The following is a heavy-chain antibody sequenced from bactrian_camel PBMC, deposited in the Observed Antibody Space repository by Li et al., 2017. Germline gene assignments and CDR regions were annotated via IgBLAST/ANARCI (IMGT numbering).Heavy chain of an antibody. D-gene: IGHD6*01. Sequence: VQLVESGGGSVQVGGSLRLSCQASGHDYLRNCMGWYRQFQGEEREGVAAIYTGGGSTYYADSVKGRFTISEDSAKNTVYLQMNSLKPDDTAMYYCAADFDPPYGGSWYDGGPEFGYWGRGTQVTVS. CDR1: GHDYLRNC. CDR2: IYTGGGST. V-gene: IGHV3S54*01. CDR3: AADFDPPYGGSWYDGGPEFGY. J-gene: IGHJ6*01.